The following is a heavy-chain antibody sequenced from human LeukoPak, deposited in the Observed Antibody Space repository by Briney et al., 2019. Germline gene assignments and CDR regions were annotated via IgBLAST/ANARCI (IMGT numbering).Heavy chain of an antibody. V-gene: IGHV3-23*01. CDR1: GFTFSSYA. J-gene: IGHJ5*02. Sequence: GGSLRLSCAASGFTFSSYAMSWVRQAPGKGLEWVSAISGSGAAAYYADSVRGRFTVSRDNSKNTLYLQMNSLRAEDTAVYYCVKDWGYCSSTSCYGRNGWFDPWGQGTLVTVSS. D-gene: IGHD2-2*01. CDR3: VKDWGYCSSTSCYGRNGWFDP. CDR2: ISGSGAAA.